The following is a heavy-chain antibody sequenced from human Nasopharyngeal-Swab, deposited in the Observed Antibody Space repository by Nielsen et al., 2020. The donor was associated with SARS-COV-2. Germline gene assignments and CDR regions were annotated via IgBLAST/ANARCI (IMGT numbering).Heavy chain of an antibody. CDR3: ARVPAVAASRIDY. CDR1: RYTLPTYA. V-gene: IGHV1-3*01. Sequence: ASVNVSCKASRYTLPTYAMYWVRQAPGQRPEFMGWINAGKGNTYYPQKFQGRVRISRDTSANTVYMELSRLRSADTAVYYCARVPAVAASRIDYWGQGTLVTVSS. J-gene: IGHJ4*02. CDR2: INAGKGNT. D-gene: IGHD6-19*01.